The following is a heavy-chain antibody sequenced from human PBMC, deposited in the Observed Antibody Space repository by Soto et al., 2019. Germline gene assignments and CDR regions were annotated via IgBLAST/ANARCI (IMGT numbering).Heavy chain of an antibody. V-gene: IGHV1-2*02. J-gene: IGHJ5*02. Sequence: ASVKVSCKASGYTFTGYYMHWVRQAPGQGLEWMGWINPNSGGTNDAQKFQGRVTMTRDTSISTAYMELSRLRSDDTAVYYCARETPMITLGGVTANWFDPWGQGTLVTVSS. CDR1: GYTFTGYY. CDR2: INPNSGGT. CDR3: ARETPMITLGGVTANWFDP. D-gene: IGHD3-16*01.